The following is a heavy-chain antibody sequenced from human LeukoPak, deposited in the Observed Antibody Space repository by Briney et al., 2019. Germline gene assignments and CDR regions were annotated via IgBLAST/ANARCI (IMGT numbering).Heavy chain of an antibody. CDR2: ISWNSGSI. V-gene: IGHV3-9*01. D-gene: IGHD3-3*01. CDR3: ARDPSGSYYDFWTHYYYYMDV. Sequence: GGSLRLSCAASGFTFDDYAMHWVRQAPGKGLEWVSGISWNSGSIGYADSVKGRFTISRDNAKNSLYLQMNSLRAEDTAVYYCARDPSGSYYDFWTHYYYYMDVWGKGTTVTVSS. J-gene: IGHJ6*03. CDR1: GFTFDDYA.